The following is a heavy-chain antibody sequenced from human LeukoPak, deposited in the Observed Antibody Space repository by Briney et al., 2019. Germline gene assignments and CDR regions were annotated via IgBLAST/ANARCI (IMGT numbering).Heavy chain of an antibody. V-gene: IGHV3-64*01. CDR2: ISSNGGST. D-gene: IGHD1-26*01. CDR1: GYTFTGYY. CDR3: ARDWAGGAFGAFDI. Sequence: SCKASGYTFTGYYMHWVRQAPGKGLEYVSAISSNGGSTYYANSVKGRFTISRDNSKNTLYLQMGSLRAEDMAVYYCARDWAGGAFGAFDIWGQGTMVTVSS. J-gene: IGHJ3*02.